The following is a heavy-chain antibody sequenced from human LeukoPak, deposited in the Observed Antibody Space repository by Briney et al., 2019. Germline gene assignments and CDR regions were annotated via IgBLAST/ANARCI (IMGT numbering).Heavy chain of an antibody. CDR3: AKGVQQLRGNAFDI. Sequence: GRSLRLSCAASGFTFDDYAMHWVRQAPGKGLEWVSGISWNSGSIGHADSVKGRFTISRDNAKNSLYLQMNSLRAEDTALYYCAKGVQQLRGNAFDIWGQGTMVTVSS. J-gene: IGHJ3*02. CDR1: GFTFDDYA. D-gene: IGHD6-13*01. CDR2: ISWNSGSI. V-gene: IGHV3-9*01.